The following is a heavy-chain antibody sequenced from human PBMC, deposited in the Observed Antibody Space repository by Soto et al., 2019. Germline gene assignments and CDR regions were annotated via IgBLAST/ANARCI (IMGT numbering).Heavy chain of an antibody. D-gene: IGHD3-22*01. J-gene: IGHJ4*02. CDR2: ISSSSSYI. CDR3: ARDDDDSSGYYDY. V-gene: IGHV3-21*01. Sequence: PGGSLRLSCAASGFTFSSYSMNWVRQAPGKGLEWVSSISSSSSYIYYADSVKGRFTISRDNAKNSLYLQMNSLRAEDTAVYYCARDDDDSSGYYDYWGQGTLVTVSS. CDR1: GFTFSSYS.